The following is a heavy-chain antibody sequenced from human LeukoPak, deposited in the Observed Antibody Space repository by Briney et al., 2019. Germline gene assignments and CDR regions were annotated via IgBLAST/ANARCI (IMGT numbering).Heavy chain of an antibody. CDR1: GGTFSSYA. J-gene: IGHJ3*02. CDR3: ARGGVGANLLLAFDI. CDR2: IIPIFGTA. Sequence: ASVKVSCKASGGTFSSYAISWVRQAPAQGLEWMGGIIPIFGTANYAQKFQGRVTITADKSTNTAYMELSSLRSEDTAVYYCARGGVGANLLLAFDIWGQGTMVTVSS. D-gene: IGHD1-26*01. V-gene: IGHV1-69*06.